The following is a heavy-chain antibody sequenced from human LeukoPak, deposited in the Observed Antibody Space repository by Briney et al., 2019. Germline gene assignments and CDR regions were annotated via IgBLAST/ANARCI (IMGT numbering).Heavy chain of an antibody. CDR1: GFTFDDYA. J-gene: IGHJ4*02. CDR3: AKEPTPYDSSFGLEY. V-gene: IGHV3-9*01. Sequence: PGRSLRFSCAASGFTFDDYAMHWVRQAPGKGLEWVSGISWNSGSIVYADSVKGRFTISRDNAKNSLYLQMNRLSAEDTALYYCAKEPTPYDSSFGLEYWGQGTLVTVSS. CDR2: ISWNSGSI. D-gene: IGHD3-22*01.